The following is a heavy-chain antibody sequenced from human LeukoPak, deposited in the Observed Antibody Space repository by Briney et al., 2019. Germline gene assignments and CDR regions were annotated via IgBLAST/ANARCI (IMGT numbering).Heavy chain of an antibody. CDR2: IYYSGST. D-gene: IGHD6-19*01. J-gene: IGHJ4*02. CDR3: ANYITVAGPYYFDS. V-gene: IGHV4-59*01. Sequence: SETLSLTCTVSGGSISSYYWSWIRQPPGRGLEWIGYIYYSGSTNFNPSLKSRVTISVDTSKNQFSLKLSSVTAADAAVYYCANYITVAGPYYFDSWGQGTLVTVSS. CDR1: GGSISSYY.